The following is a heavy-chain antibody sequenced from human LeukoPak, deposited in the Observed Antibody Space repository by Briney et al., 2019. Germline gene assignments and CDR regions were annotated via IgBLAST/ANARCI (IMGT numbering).Heavy chain of an antibody. CDR1: GFTFSDYY. V-gene: IGHV3-11*01. Sequence: GGSLRLSCAASGFTFSDYYMSWIRQAPGKGLEWVSYISSSDSTIYYADSVKGRFTISRDNAKNSLYLQMNSLRAEDTAVYYCARLRSLAPFDYWGQGTLVTVSS. CDR3: ARLRSLAPFDY. D-gene: IGHD3-16*02. J-gene: IGHJ4*02. CDR2: ISSSDSTI.